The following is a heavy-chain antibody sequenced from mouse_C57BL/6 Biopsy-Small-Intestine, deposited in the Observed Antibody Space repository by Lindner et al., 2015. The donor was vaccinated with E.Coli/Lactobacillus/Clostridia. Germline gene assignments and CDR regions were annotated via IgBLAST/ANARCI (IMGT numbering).Heavy chain of an antibody. D-gene: IGHD1-1*01. J-gene: IGHJ2*01. Sequence: VQLQESGPELVKPGASVKMSCKASGYTFTDYYMHWVKQSHGKSLEWIGIYLSWTNGGNGYNQKFKDKATLTVDESSSTAYMELRSLTSEDSAVYYCTRSLLRYQSYFDYWGQGATLTVSS. V-gene: IGHV1-34*01. CDR3: TRSLLRYQSYFDY. CDR2: LSWTNGGN. CDR1: GYTFTDYY.